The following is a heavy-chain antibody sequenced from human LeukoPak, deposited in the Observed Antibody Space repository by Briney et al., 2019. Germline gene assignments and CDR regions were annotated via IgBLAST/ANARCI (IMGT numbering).Heavy chain of an antibody. CDR1: GGSFSGYY. CDR3: ARDAVVVPAAIRTPGAYFDY. V-gene: IGHV4-34*01. Sequence: PSETLSLTCAVSGGSFSGYYWTWIRQPPGKGLEWIGEINHSGSANYNPSLKSRVTISLDTSKNQFSLKLTSVTAADTAVYYCARDAVVVPAAIRTPGAYFDYWGQGTLVTVSS. CDR2: INHSGSA. D-gene: IGHD2-2*01. J-gene: IGHJ4*02.